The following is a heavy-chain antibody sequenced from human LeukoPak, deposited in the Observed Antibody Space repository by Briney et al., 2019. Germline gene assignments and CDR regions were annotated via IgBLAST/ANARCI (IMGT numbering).Heavy chain of an antibody. CDR2: ISGSGGST. CDR3: AKVPKYCGGDCYSYFDY. V-gene: IGHV3-23*01. Sequence: GGSLRLSCAASGFTFSSYAMSWVRQAPGKGLEWVSAISGSGGSTYYADSVKGRFTISRDNSKNTLYLQMNSLRAEDTAVYYCAKVPKYCGGDCYSYFDYWGQGTLVTVSS. J-gene: IGHJ4*02. CDR1: GFTFSSYA. D-gene: IGHD2-21*02.